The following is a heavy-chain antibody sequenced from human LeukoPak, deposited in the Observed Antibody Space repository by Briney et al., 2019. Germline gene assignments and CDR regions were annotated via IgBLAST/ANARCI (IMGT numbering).Heavy chain of an antibody. CDR2: LSASGGST. J-gene: IGHJ4*02. V-gene: IGHV3-23*01. Sequence: PGGSLRLSCAASGFTFTSYAMSWVRQAPGKGLEWVSTLSASGGSTYYADSVKGRFTISRDNSKNTVYLQMNNLRAEDTAVYYCAKIKWPHFDYWGQGTLVTVSS. D-gene: IGHD5-12*01. CDR1: GFTFTSYA. CDR3: AKIKWPHFDY.